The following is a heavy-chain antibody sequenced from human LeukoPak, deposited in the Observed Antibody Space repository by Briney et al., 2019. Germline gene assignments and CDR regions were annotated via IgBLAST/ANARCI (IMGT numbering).Heavy chain of an antibody. Sequence: GGSLRLSCAASGFTVSSNYMSWVRQAPGKGLEWVSVIYSGGSTYYADSVKGRFTISRDNSKNTLYLQMNSLRAEDTAVYYCASPGLSSSLALDIWGQGTMVTVSS. D-gene: IGHD6-6*01. J-gene: IGHJ3*02. CDR2: IYSGGST. V-gene: IGHV3-53*01. CDR3: ASPGLSSSLALDI. CDR1: GFTVSSNY.